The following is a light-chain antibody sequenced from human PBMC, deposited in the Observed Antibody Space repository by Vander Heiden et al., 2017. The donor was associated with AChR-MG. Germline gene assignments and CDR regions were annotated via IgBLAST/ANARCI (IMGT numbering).Light chain of an antibody. CDR1: SSDIGGYNF. CDR3: SSYTSTSNLV. Sequence: QSALTQPASVSGSPGQSITISCTGTSSDIGGYNFVSWYHQHPGKAPKLMIYDVSNRPSGVSNRFSGSKSGNTASLTISGLQAEDEADYYCSSYTSTSNLVFGGGTKLTVL. J-gene: IGLJ3*02. CDR2: DVS. V-gene: IGLV2-14*03.